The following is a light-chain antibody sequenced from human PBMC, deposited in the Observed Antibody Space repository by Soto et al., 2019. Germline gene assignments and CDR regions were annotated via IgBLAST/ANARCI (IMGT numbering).Light chain of an antibody. CDR1: QTFSNSF. Sequence: EFVLTQSPGTLSLSLGERATLSCRASQTFSNSFLSWSQQIHGQAPRLLIYGASMRATGIPDRFSGSGSGTDFTLTISRLEPEDLAVYYCQQCGSSSTFGQGTLLEIK. V-gene: IGKV3-20*01. CDR3: QQCGSSST. J-gene: IGKJ5*01. CDR2: GAS.